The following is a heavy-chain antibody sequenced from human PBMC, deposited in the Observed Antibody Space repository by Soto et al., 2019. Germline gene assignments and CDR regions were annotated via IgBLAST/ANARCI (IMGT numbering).Heavy chain of an antibody. CDR2: IYASGSP. CDR1: GGSISVYY. V-gene: IGHV4-59*01. D-gene: IGHD1-26*01. CDR3: ARGVGSSPPRY. J-gene: IGHJ4*02. Sequence: SETLSLTCTISGGSISVYYWSWVRQPPGHELEWIGYIYASGSPYYNPSLRSRVTISADTSKNQISLKLTSPTAADTAVYYCARGVGSSPPRYWGQGTPVTVSS.